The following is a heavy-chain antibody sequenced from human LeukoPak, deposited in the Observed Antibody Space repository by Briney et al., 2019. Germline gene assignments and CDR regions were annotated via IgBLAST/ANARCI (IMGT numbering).Heavy chain of an antibody. CDR2: ISWNSGSI. V-gene: IGHV3-9*03. Sequence: GGSLRLSCAASGFTFSSYSMNWVRQAPGKGLEWVSGISWNSGSIGYADSVKGRFTISRDNAKNSLYLQMNSLRAEDMALYYCAKALSSGWAYDAFDIWGQGTMVTVSS. CDR1: GFTFSSYS. D-gene: IGHD6-19*01. CDR3: AKALSSGWAYDAFDI. J-gene: IGHJ3*02.